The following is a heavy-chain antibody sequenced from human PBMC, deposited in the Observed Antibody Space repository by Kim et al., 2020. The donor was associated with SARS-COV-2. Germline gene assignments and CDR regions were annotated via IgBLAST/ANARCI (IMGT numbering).Heavy chain of an antibody. J-gene: IGHJ4*02. CDR3: ARDRAVAEYYFDY. D-gene: IGHD6-19*01. V-gene: IGHV1-3*01. Sequence: YSPQFQGRVTITRDTSASTAYMELSSLRSEDTAVYYCARDRAVAEYYFDYWGQGTLVTVSS.